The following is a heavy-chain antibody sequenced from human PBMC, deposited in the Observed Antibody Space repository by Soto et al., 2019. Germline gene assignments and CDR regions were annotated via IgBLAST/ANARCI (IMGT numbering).Heavy chain of an antibody. D-gene: IGHD2-8*01. CDR1: GGSISSSSYY. CDR2: IYYSGST. V-gene: IGHV4-39*01. CDR3: ARTSPVNGWFDP. Sequence: TLSLTCTVSGGSISSSSYYWGWIRQPPGKGLEWIGSIYYSGSTYYNPSLKSRVTISVDTSKNQFSLKLSSVTAADTAVYYCARTSPVNGWFDPWGQGTLVTVSS. J-gene: IGHJ5*02.